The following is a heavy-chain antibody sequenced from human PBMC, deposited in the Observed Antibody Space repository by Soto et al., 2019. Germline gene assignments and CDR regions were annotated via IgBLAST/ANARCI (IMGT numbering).Heavy chain of an antibody. Sequence: QVQLVQSGAEVKKPGASVKVSCKASGYTFTNFGIRWVRQAPGQGLEWMGWISAYNGNTNYAQNFQGRVTMTTDTSTSTACMELRSLSSDETAVYYCARGGTPMDYWGQGTLVTVSS. J-gene: IGHJ4*02. CDR2: ISAYNGNT. V-gene: IGHV1-18*01. CDR3: ARGGTPMDY. CDR1: GYTFTNFG. D-gene: IGHD3-16*01.